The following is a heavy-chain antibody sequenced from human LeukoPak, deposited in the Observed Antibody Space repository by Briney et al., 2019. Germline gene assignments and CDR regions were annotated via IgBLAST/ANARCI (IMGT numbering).Heavy chain of an antibody. CDR1: GGSISSGGYY. J-gene: IGHJ4*02. V-gene: IGHV4-31*03. D-gene: IGHD3-22*01. CDR3: ARDNDSSGYYYD. CDR2: IYYSGST. Sequence: SQTLSLTCTVSGGSISSGGYYWSWIRQHPGKGLEWIGYIYYSGSTYYNPSLKSRVTISVDTSKNQFSLKLSSVTAADTAVYYCARDNDSSGYYYDWGQGTLVTVSS.